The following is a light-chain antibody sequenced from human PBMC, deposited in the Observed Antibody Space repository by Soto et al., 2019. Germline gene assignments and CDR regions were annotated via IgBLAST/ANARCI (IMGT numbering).Light chain of an antibody. CDR1: SSDVGGYNY. J-gene: IGLJ2*01. Sequence: QSALTQPASVSGSPGQSITISCTGTSSDVGGYNYVSWYQQHPGKAPKLMIYEVSNRPSGVSNRFSGSKSGNTASLTISGLQAEDEADYYCSSYAGYYTLLFGGGTKLTVL. CDR3: SSYAGYYTLL. CDR2: EVS. V-gene: IGLV2-14*01.